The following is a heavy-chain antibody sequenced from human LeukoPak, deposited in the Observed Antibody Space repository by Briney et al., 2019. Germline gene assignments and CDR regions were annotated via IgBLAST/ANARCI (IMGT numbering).Heavy chain of an antibody. CDR3: ARDTLIAAAGSDY. J-gene: IGHJ4*02. V-gene: IGHV3-7*01. Sequence: GGSLRLSCVASGFTFSTYWMSWVRQAPGKGLEGVANIKHDGSGKYYVDSVKGRFTISRDNAKNSLYLQMNSLRAEDTAVYYCARDTLIAAAGSDYWGQGTLVTVSS. D-gene: IGHD6-13*01. CDR2: IKHDGSGK. CDR1: GFTFSTYW.